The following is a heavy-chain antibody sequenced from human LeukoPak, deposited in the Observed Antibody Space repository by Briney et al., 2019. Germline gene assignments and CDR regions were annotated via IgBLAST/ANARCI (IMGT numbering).Heavy chain of an antibody. CDR1: GFTFSSYG. J-gene: IGHJ4*02. CDR2: ISYDGSNK. V-gene: IGHV3-30*18. Sequence: GGSLRLSCAASGFTFSSYGMHWVRQAPGKGLEWVAVISYDGSNKYYADSVKGRFTISRDNSKNTLYLQMNSPRAEDTAVYYCAKDHSGYSSSWDAFDYWGQGTLVIVSS. D-gene: IGHD6-13*01. CDR3: AKDHSGYSSSWDAFDY.